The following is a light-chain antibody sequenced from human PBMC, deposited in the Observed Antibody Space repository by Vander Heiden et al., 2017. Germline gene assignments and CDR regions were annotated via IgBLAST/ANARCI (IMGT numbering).Light chain of an antibody. CDR2: RNN. CDR1: SSNIGSNY. V-gene: IGLV1-47*01. J-gene: IGLJ2*01. CDR3: LAWDDGVSGVI. Sequence: QSVLAQPPSASATTGLRVTISCSGSSSNIGSNYLYWYQQLPGTAPKLLIYRNNQRPSGVPDRFPGSKSGTSASLAISGLRPEDEADYYCLAWDDGVSGVIFGGGTKLTVL.